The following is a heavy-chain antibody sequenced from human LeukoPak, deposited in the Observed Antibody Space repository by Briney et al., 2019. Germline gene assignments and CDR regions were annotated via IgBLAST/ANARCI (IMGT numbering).Heavy chain of an antibody. CDR3: AATLTRPSWYFDL. J-gene: IGHJ2*01. V-gene: IGHV4-39*01. Sequence: PSETLSLTCTVPVGSVSTISFYWGWIRQSPGKGLEWIGSIYYTGSTSYNPSLKSRVTISLDTSKNQFSLKWSSVTAADTAVYFCAATLTRPSWYFDLWGRGTLVTVSS. CDR1: VGSVSTISFY. CDR2: IYYTGST. D-gene: IGHD3-16*01.